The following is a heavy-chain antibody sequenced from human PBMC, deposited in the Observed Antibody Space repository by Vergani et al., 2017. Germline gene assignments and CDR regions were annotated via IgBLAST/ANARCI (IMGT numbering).Heavy chain of an antibody. CDR3: ARLECGYGMDV. CDR2: IYHSGST. D-gene: IGHD6-13*01. Sequence: QVQLQESGPGLVKPSETLTLTCAVSGYSISSGYYWGWLRQPPGKGLEWIGSIYHSGSTYYNPSLKSRVTISVDTSKNQFSLKLSSVSAADTAVYYCARLECGYGMDVWGQ. V-gene: IGHV4-38-2*01. J-gene: IGHJ6*02. CDR1: GYSISSGYY.